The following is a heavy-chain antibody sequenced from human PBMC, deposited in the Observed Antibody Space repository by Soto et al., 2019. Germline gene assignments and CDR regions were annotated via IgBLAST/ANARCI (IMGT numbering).Heavy chain of an antibody. D-gene: IGHD3-10*01. CDR1: GFTFSSYW. V-gene: IGHV3-7*01. CDR2: IKQDGSEK. J-gene: IGHJ3*02. CDR3: ARAYYGSEPDAFDI. Sequence: GGSLRLSCAASGFTFSSYWMSWVRQAPGKGLEWVANIKQDGSEKYYVDSVKGRFTISRDNAKNSLSLQMNSLRAEDTAVYYCARAYYGSEPDAFDIWGQGTMVTVSS.